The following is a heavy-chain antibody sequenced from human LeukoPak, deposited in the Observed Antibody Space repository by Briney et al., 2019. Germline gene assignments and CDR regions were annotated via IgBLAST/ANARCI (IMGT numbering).Heavy chain of an antibody. Sequence: TSGTLSLTCCVAGGSIISYYWSWLRQPAGKGLEWIGRIYTSGSTNYNPSLKSRVTMSVDTSKNQFSLKLSSVTAADTAVYYCASALYCSGGSCYSNYYYYMDVWGKGTTVTVSS. D-gene: IGHD2-15*01. CDR2: IYTSGST. CDR3: ASALYCSGGSCYSNYYYYMDV. J-gene: IGHJ6*03. CDR1: GGSIISYY. V-gene: IGHV4-4*07.